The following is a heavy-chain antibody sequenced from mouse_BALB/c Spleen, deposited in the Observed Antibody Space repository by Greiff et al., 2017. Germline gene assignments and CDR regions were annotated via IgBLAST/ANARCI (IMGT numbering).Heavy chain of an antibody. CDR1: GFNIKDNY. V-gene: IGHV14-3*02. CDR3: ASDGYYSFAY. Sequence: VQLQQSGAELVKPGASVKLSCTASGFNIKDNYMHWVKQRPEQGLEWIGRIDPANGNTKYDPKFQGKATITADTSSNTAYLQLSSLTSEDTAVYYCASDGYYSFAYWGQGTLVTVSA. D-gene: IGHD2-3*01. J-gene: IGHJ3*01. CDR2: IDPANGNT.